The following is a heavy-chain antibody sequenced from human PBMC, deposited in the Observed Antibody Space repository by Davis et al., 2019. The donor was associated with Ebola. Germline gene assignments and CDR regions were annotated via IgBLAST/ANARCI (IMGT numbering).Heavy chain of an antibody. J-gene: IGHJ4*02. CDR3: TPGQEAH. CDR1: GFTLTNAW. V-gene: IGHV3-15*01. Sequence: PGGSLRLSCAASGFTLTNAWMSWVRQAPGKGLEWVGLIKSKSDGGATETAAPVKGRFAISRDESANTMYLHMTSLKMEDTAVYYCTPGQEAHWGQGALVIVSS. CDR2: IKSKSDGGAT.